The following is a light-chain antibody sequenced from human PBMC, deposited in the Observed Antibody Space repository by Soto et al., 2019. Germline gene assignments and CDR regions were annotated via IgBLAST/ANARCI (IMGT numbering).Light chain of an antibody. Sequence: EIVLTQSPGTLSLSPGERATLSCRASQSVSSSYLAWYQQRPGQAPRLLIYGSSTRATGIPARFNGSGSGTEFTLTISSLQSEDSAVYYCQQYNNWSTFGQGTRLEN. J-gene: IGKJ5*01. CDR3: QQYNNWST. CDR2: GSS. V-gene: IGKV3-15*01. CDR1: QSVSSSY.